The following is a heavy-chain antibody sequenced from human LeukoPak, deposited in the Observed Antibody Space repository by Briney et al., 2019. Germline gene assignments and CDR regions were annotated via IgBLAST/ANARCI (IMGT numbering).Heavy chain of an antibody. V-gene: IGHV4-39*07. J-gene: IGHJ6*02. CDR1: GGSISSSSYY. CDR3: ARERSLLWFGELFGMDV. D-gene: IGHD3-10*01. CDR2: IYYSGST. Sequence: SETLSLTCTVSGGSISSSSYYWGWIRQPPGKGLEWIGSIYYSGSTYYNPSLKSRVTISVDTSKNQFSLKLSSVTAADTAVYYCARERSLLWFGELFGMDVWGQGTTVTVSS.